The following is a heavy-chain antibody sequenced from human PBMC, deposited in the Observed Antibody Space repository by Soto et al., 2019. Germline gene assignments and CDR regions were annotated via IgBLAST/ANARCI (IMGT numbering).Heavy chain of an antibody. J-gene: IGHJ6*02. CDR3: GRCRTDSYAMDV. Sequence: ASVKVSCKASGYTFTGYYMHWVRQAPGQGLEWMGWINSNSGGTNYAQKFQGRVTMARDTSISTAYMELSRLRSDDTAMYYCGRCRTDSYAMDVWGQGTTVTVSS. V-gene: IGHV1-2*02. D-gene: IGHD2-8*02. CDR2: INSNSGGT. CDR1: GYTFTGYY.